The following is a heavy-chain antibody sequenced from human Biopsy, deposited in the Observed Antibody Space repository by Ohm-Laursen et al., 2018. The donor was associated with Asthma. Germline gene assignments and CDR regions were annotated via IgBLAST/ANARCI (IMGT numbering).Heavy chain of an antibody. D-gene: IGHD3-22*01. J-gene: IGHJ4*02. CDR2: ILTKFDIT. V-gene: IGHV1-69*04. Sequence: AASVKVSCNASGGSFSNFAFSWVRQAPGHGLEWMGTILTKFDITSYAEKFQGRVTITADKSTSTTHMELSRLRSEDTAVYYCARSYDTDSYPVLVLDYWGQGTLVTVSS. CDR1: GGSFSNFA. CDR3: ARSYDTDSYPVLVLDY.